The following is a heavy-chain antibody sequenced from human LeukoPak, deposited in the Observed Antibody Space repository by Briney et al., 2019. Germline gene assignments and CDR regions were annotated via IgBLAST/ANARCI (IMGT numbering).Heavy chain of an antibody. J-gene: IGHJ6*02. D-gene: IGHD3-10*01. V-gene: IGHV3-11*01. Sequence: GGSLRLSCAASGFTFSDYYMSWIHQAPGKGLEWVSYISSSGSTIYYADSVKGRFTISRDSAKNSLYLQMNSLRAEDTAVYYCARGYERRIMVRGVITYYYYGMDVWGQGTTVTVSS. CDR1: GFTFSDYY. CDR3: ARGYERRIMVRGVITYYYYGMDV. CDR2: ISSSGSTI.